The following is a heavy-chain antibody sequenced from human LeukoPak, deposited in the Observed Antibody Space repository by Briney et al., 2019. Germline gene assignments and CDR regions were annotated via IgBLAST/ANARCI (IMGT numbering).Heavy chain of an antibody. CDR3: ARMGIAAAGVDY. Sequence: GGSLRLSCAASGFTFSTFSMDWVRQAPGRGLQWLSYISSTSNTMYYADSLKGRFTISRDNAKNSLYLQIDSLSVEDTAVYYCARMGIAAAGVDYWGQGTLVTVSS. J-gene: IGHJ4*02. V-gene: IGHV3-48*01. D-gene: IGHD6-13*01. CDR2: ISSTSNTM. CDR1: GFTFSTFS.